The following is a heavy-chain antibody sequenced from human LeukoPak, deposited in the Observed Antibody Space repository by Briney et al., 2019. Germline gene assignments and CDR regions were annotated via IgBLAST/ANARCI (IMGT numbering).Heavy chain of an antibody. V-gene: IGHV4-34*01. J-gene: IGHJ6*02. CDR2: INHSGST. Sequence: PSETLSLTCAVYGGSFSGYYWSWIRQPPGKGLEWIGEINHSGSTNYNPSLKSRVTISVDTSKNQFSLKLSSVTAADTAVYYCARGRTDSSGYYWAHYGMDVWGQGTTVTVSS. CDR1: GGSFSGYY. CDR3: ARGRTDSSGYYWAHYGMDV. D-gene: IGHD3-22*01.